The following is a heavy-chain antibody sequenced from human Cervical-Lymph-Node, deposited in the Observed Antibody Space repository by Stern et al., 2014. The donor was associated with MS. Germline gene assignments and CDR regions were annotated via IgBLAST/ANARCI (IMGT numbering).Heavy chain of an antibody. V-gene: IGHV4-59*01. CDR1: GASITSYY. CDR3: ARATDL. Sequence: VQLVESGPGPLRPSETLSLTCTVSGASITSYYWSWIRQPPGKGLEWIGYIYYSGTTNYNASLKGRVAISIDTSKTQFSLRLSSVTAADTAVYYCARATDLWGQGTLVTVSS. CDR2: IYYSGTT. J-gene: IGHJ5*02.